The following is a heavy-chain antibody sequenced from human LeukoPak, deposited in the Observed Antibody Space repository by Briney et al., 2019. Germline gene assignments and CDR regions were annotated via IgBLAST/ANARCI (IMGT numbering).Heavy chain of an antibody. CDR1: GYSISSGYY. J-gene: IGHJ3*02. V-gene: IGHV4-38-2*02. CDR3: ARLSTWNDGVDAFDI. D-gene: IGHD1-1*01. Sequence: SETLSLTCTVSGYSISSGYYWGWIRQPPGKGLEWIGSIYHSGSTYYNPSLKSRVTLSVDTSKNQFSLNLSSVTAADTAVFYCARLSTWNDGVDAFDIWGQGTMVTVSS. CDR2: IYHSGST.